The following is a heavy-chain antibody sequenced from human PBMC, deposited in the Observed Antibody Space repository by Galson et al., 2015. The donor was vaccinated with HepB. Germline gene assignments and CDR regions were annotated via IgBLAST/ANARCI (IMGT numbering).Heavy chain of an antibody. J-gene: IGHJ4*02. CDR1: GGTFSSYA. V-gene: IGHV1-69*13. CDR2: IIPIFGTA. CDR3: ARDQGWTDCSGGSCYSVPPFDY. D-gene: IGHD2-15*01. Sequence: SVKVSCKASGGTFSSYAISWVRQAPGQGLEWMGGIIPIFGTANYAQKFQGRVTITADESTSTAYMELSSLRSEDTAVYYCARDQGWTDCSGGSCYSVPPFDYWGQGTLVTVSS.